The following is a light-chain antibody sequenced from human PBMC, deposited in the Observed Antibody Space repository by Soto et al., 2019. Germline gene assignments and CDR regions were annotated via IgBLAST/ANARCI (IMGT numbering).Light chain of an antibody. Sequence: ALTQPPSASGTPGQRVTISCSASSSNIGTYSVSWYQQFPGTAPRLLIYSHNQRPSPVPERFSTSTSCASASLATSGLQSEDEADFYCAAWDVSLNGCVFGSGTKVTVL. CDR2: SHN. CDR3: AAWDVSLNGCV. J-gene: IGLJ1*01. V-gene: IGLV1-44*01. CDR1: SSNIGTYS.